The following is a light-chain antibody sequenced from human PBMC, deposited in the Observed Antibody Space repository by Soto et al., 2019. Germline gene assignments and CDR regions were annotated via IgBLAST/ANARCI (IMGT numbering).Light chain of an antibody. J-gene: IGLJ3*02. CDR2: EVN. CDR1: SSDVGSYNL. V-gene: IGLV2-23*02. Sequence: QSALTQPASVSGSPGQSITISCTGSSSDVGSYNLVSWYQQHPGKAPKLMIYEVNKRPSGVSNRFSGSKSGNTASLTISGVQAEDEADYYCCSYAGSSTWVFGGGTKVTVL. CDR3: CSYAGSSTWV.